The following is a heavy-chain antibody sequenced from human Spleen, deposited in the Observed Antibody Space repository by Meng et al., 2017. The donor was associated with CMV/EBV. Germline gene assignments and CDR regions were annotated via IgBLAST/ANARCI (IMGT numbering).Heavy chain of an antibody. J-gene: IGHJ4*02. CDR2: IYYSGST. V-gene: IGHV4-59*01. Sequence: SETLSLTCTVSGGSMSTYYWSWIRQPPGKGLEWIGYIYYSGSTNHNPSLKSRVTISLDTSKNQFSLKLSSVTAADTAVYYCARGGLGYFDYWGQGTLVTVS. CDR3: ARGGLGYFDY. CDR1: GGSMSTYY. D-gene: IGHD5/OR15-5a*01.